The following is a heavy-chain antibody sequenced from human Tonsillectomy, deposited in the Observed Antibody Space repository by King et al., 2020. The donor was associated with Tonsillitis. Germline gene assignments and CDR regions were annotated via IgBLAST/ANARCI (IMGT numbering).Heavy chain of an antibody. CDR3: TRFSTVTSSGYYYFDAFDI. CDR1: GFTFGEYA. D-gene: IGHD3-22*01. Sequence: VQLVESGGGLVQPGRSLRLSCTDSGFTFGEYAMSWVRQAPGKGLEWVGFIRSRAYGGTTEYAASVKGRFTISRDDSKRIAYLQMNSLKTEDTAVYYCTRFSTVTSSGYYYFDAFDIWGQGTRVTVSS. CDR2: IRSRAYGGTT. V-gene: IGHV3-49*04. J-gene: IGHJ3*02.